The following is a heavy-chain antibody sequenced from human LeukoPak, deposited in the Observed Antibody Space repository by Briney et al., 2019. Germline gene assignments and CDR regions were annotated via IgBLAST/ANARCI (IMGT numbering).Heavy chain of an antibody. D-gene: IGHD6-13*01. J-gene: IGHJ4*02. CDR2: INPSGGST. CDR3: ARALAAAAGRRAAMMGD. V-gene: IGHV1-46*01. Sequence: ASVKVSCKASGYTFTSYYMHWVRQAPGQGLEWMGIINPSGGSTSYAQKFQGRVTMTRDMSTSTVYMELSSLRSEDTAVYYCARALAAAAGRRAAMMGDWGQGTLVTVSS. CDR1: GYTFTSYY.